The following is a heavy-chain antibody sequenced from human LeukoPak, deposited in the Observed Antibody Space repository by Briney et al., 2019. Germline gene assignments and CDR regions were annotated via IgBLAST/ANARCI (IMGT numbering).Heavy chain of an antibody. J-gene: IGHJ4*02. CDR1: GFTFSSYG. Sequence: GGSLRLSCAASGFTFSSYGMHWVRQAPGKGLEWVAVIWYDGSNKYYVDSVKGRFTISRGNSKNTLYLQMNSLRAEDTAVYYCERDQNEGYGDYFYYFDYWGQGTLVTVSS. V-gene: IGHV3-33*01. CDR2: IWYDGSNK. D-gene: IGHD4-17*01. CDR3: ERDQNEGYGDYFYYFDY.